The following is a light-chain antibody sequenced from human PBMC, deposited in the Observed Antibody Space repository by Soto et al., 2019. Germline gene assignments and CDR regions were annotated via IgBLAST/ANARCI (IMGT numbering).Light chain of an antibody. Sequence: VVLTQSPATLSLSRGERATLWCRASQSVSSYLAWYQQKPGQAPRLLIYDASTRATGVPARFSGSGSGTDFTLTISSIETEDFEVYYCQQRSDWTLTFGGGTKVDIK. CDR3: QQRSDWTLT. V-gene: IGKV3-11*01. CDR2: DAS. J-gene: IGKJ4*01. CDR1: QSVSSY.